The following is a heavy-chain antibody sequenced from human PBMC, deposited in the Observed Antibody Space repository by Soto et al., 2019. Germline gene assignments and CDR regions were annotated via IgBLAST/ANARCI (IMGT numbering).Heavy chain of an antibody. CDR3: ARLGLTTATY. J-gene: IGHJ4*02. CDR1: GGSISSSSYY. D-gene: IGHD4-4*01. CDR2: IYYSGST. Sequence: SETLSLTCTVYGGSISSSSYYWGWIRQPPGKGLEWIGSIYYSGSTYYNPSLKSRVTISVDTSKNQFSLKLSSVTAADTAVYYCARLGLTTATYWGQGTLVTVSS. V-gene: IGHV4-39*01.